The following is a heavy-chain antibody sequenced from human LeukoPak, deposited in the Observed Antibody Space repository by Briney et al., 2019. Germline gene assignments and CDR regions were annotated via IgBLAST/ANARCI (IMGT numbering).Heavy chain of an antibody. CDR3: AKGTIAAAARSAFDI. D-gene: IGHD6-13*01. Sequence: GGSLRLSCAASGFTFSSYGMHWVRQAPGKGLEWVAFIRYDGSNKYYADSVKGRFTISRDNSKNTLYLQMNSLRAEDTAVHYCAKGTIAAAARSAFDIWGQGTMVTVSS. CDR1: GFTFSSYG. J-gene: IGHJ3*02. CDR2: IRYDGSNK. V-gene: IGHV3-30*02.